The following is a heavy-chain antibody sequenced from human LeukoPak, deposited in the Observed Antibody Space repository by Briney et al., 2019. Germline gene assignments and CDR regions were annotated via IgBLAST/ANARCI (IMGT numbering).Heavy chain of an antibody. CDR1: W. CDR3: ARGGLVYDSSGFPDY. CDR2: IYPGDSDT. D-gene: IGHD3-22*01. J-gene: IGHJ4*02. Sequence: WIGWVRXLPGKGLEWMGIIYPGDSDTRYSPSFQGQVTISADKSISTAYLQWSSLKASDTAMYYCARGGLVYDSSGFPDYWGQGTLVTVSS. V-gene: IGHV5-51*01.